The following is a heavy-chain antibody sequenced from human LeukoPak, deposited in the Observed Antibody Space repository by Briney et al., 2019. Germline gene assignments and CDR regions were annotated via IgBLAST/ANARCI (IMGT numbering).Heavy chain of an antibody. V-gene: IGHV1-8*01. CDR1: GYAFTSYD. CDR2: MNPNSGNT. CDR3: ASVVYSSSWFGSTGFDY. D-gene: IGHD6-13*01. J-gene: IGHJ4*02. Sequence: ASVKVSCKASGYAFTSYDINWVRQATGQGLEWMGWMNPNSGNTGYAQKFQGRVTTTRNTSISTAYMELSSLRSEDTAVYYCASVVYSSSWFGSTGFDYWGQGTLVTVSS.